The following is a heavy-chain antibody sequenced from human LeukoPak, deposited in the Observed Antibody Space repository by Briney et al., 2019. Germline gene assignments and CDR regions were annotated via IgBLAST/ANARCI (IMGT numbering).Heavy chain of an antibody. V-gene: IGHV3-48*03. CDR2: ISSSGSTI. CDR3: ARDFEISSG. CDR1: GFTFSSYE. J-gene: IGHJ4*02. D-gene: IGHD6-19*01. Sequence: GGSLRLPCAASGFTFSSYEMNWVRQAPGRGLEWVSYISSSGSTIYYADSVKGRFTISRDNAKNSLYLQMNSLRAEDTAVYYCARDFEISSGWGQGTLVTVSS.